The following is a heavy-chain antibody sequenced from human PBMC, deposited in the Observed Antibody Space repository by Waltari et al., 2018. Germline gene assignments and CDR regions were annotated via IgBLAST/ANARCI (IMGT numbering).Heavy chain of an antibody. V-gene: IGHV4-38-2*02. J-gene: IGHJ3*02. CDR2: IYYSRES. CDR3: ARDRHYYFESYLGGRDSLDI. CDR1: GYSISSGYY. D-gene: IGHD3-10*01. Sequence: QVQLQESGPGLVKPSETLSLTCVVSGYSISSGYYWGWIRQSPGKGLEWIGSIYYSRESYYQASLKSRATISIDTSKNQISLNLTSVTAADTAMYYCARDRHYYFESYLGGRDSLDIWGQGKMVTVSS.